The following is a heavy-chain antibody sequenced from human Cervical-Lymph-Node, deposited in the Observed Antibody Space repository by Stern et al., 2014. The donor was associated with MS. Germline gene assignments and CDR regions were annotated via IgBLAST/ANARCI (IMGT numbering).Heavy chain of an antibody. CDR3: ANGGDEYNPIDY. Sequence: VPLVESGPGLLKPSQTLSLSCTVSGVSLSSGGFYWSWIRQLPGKGLEWIGCVSFSGSTSDNPSVRSRVSISVDTSKYQFSLNLRSVTAADTAVYYCANGGDEYNPIDYWGQGTLVIVST. D-gene: IGHD5-24*01. J-gene: IGHJ4*02. V-gene: IGHV4-31*03. CDR2: VSFSGST. CDR1: GVSLSSGGFY.